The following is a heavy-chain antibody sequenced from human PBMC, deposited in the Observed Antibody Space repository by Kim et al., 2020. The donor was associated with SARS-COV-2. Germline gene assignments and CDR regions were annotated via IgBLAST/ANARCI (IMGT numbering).Heavy chain of an antibody. CDR2: ISGTGGAT. CDR3: VVHHTNWYDIDN. Sequence: GGSLRLSCAASVFNTYAMSWVRQAPGKGLEWVSLISGTGGATFYADSVEGRFTISRDDSQSTLYLQMHSLRVEDTAIYYYVVHHTNWYDIDNWGQGSLDTVSS. CDR1: VFNTYA. D-gene: IGHD1-1*01. J-gene: IGHJ4*02. V-gene: IGHV3-23*01.